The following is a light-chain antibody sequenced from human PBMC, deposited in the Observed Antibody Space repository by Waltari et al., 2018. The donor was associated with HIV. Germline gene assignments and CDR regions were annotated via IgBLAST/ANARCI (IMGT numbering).Light chain of an antibody. V-gene: IGLV2-14*01. CDR3: SSYTSSSTWV. CDR1: SSDVGGYNY. J-gene: IGLJ3*02. Sequence: QSALTQPASVSGSPGQSLTIPCTGTSSDVGGYNYVSWYQQHPGKAPKLMIYDVSNRPSGVSNRLSGSKSGNTASLTISGLRAEDEADYYCSSYTSSSTWVFGGGTKLTVL. CDR2: DVS.